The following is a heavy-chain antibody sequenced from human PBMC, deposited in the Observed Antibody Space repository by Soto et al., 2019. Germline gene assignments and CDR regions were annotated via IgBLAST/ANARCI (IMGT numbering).Heavy chain of an antibody. J-gene: IGHJ4*02. CDR1: GFTFSSYA. D-gene: IGHD6-13*01. CDR2: ISYDGSNK. V-gene: IGHV3-30-3*01. Sequence: QVQLVESGGGVVQPGRSLRLSCAASGFTFSSYAMHWVRQAPGKGLEWVAVISYDGSNKYYADSVKGRFTISRDNSKNTLYLQMNSLRAEDTAVYYCAREGDSSSDAANFDYWGQGTLVTVSS. CDR3: AREGDSSSDAANFDY.